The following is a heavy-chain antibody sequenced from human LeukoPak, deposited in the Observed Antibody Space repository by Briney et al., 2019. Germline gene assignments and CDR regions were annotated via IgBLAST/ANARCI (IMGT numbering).Heavy chain of an antibody. J-gene: IGHJ5*02. V-gene: IGHV1-2*02. CDR2: INPNSGGT. CDR1: GYTFTGYY. D-gene: IGHD6-13*01. CDR3: ARDRVQLVNWFDP. Sequence: ASVKVSCKASGYTFTGYYMHWVRQAPGQGLEWMGWINPNSGGTNYAQKLQGRVTMTTDTSTSTAYMELRSLRSDDTAVYYCARDRVQLVNWFDPWGQGTLVTVSS.